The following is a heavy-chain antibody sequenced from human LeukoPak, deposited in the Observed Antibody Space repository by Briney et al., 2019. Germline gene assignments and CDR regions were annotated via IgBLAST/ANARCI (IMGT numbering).Heavy chain of an antibody. V-gene: IGHV3-7*03. CDR3: TRENSGVFNAFDI. D-gene: IGHD4-17*01. CDR1: GFIFSNYW. CDR2: INQDGSTK. Sequence: GGSLRLSCGASGFIFSNYWMNWVRQAPGKGLEWVANINQDGSTKWYVDSVKGRFAISRDNATNSVSLQMSSLRAEDTAVYYCTRENSGVFNAFDIWGRGTVVTVSS. J-gene: IGHJ3*02.